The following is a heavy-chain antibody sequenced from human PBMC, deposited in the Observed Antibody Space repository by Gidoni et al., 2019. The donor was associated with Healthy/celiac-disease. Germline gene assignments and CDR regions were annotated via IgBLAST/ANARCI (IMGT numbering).Heavy chain of an antibody. D-gene: IGHD4-17*01. CDR1: GFTFRSYS. J-gene: IGHJ4*02. CDR2: ISSSSSTI. V-gene: IGHV3-48*02. CDR3: ARMRDYGDPKTCFDY. Sequence: EVQLVESGGGLVQPGGSLNLSCPASGFTFRSYSMNWVRQAPGKGLEWVSYISSSSSTIYYADSVKGRFTISRDNAKNSLYLQMNSLRDEDTAVYYCARMRDYGDPKTCFDYWGQGTLVTVSS.